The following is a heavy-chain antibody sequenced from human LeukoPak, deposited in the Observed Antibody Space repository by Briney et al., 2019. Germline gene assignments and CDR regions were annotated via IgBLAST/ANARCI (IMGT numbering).Heavy chain of an antibody. CDR2: IRQDGSEK. Sequence: GGSLRLSCAASGFTFSSYWMSWVRQAPGKGLEWVANIRQDGSEKYYVDSVKGRFTISRDNAKNSLYLQMNSLRAEDTAVYYCARDPRYCSGGSCYSNYWGQGTLVTVSS. CDR3: ARDPRYCSGGSCYSNY. J-gene: IGHJ4*02. CDR1: GFTFSSYW. V-gene: IGHV3-7*01. D-gene: IGHD2-15*01.